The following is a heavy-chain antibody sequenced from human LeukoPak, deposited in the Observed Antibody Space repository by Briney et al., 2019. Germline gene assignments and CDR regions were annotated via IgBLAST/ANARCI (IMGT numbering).Heavy chain of an antibody. V-gene: IGHV4-30-4*07. CDR1: GGSISSGGYS. CDR2: IYYTGNT. CDR3: ATTTIRLGY. J-gene: IGHJ4*02. D-gene: IGHD1-26*01. Sequence: PSETLSLTCAVSGGSISSGGYSWSWIRQPPGKAMEFIAYIYYTGNTYFNPSLKSRVTISVDTSKNQFSLKLSSVTAADTAVYYCATTTIRLGYWGQGTLVTVSS.